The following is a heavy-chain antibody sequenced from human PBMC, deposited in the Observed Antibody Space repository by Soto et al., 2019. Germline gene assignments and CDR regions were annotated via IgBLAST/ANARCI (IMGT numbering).Heavy chain of an antibody. Sequence: QLQLQESGSGLVKPSQTLSLTCAVSGGSISSGGYSWSWIRQPPGKGLEYIGYIYHSGSTYYNPSLKXRXTXSIXRSKNQFSLKLSSVTAADTAVYYCARVRSGWGIDYWGQGTLVTVSS. V-gene: IGHV4-30-2*01. CDR1: GGSISSGGYS. J-gene: IGHJ4*02. D-gene: IGHD6-19*01. CDR2: IYHSGST. CDR3: ARVRSGWGIDY.